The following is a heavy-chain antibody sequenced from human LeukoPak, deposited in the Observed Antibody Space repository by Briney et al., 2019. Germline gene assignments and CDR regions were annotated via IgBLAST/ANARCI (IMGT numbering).Heavy chain of an antibody. D-gene: IGHD3-10*01. CDR1: GYIFTGYY. Sequence: GASVKVSFKASGYIFTGYYMHWVRQAPGQGLEWMGWISAYNGNTNYAQKLQGRVTMTTDTSTSTAYMELRSLRSDDTAVYYCAVWFGDHYFDYWGQGTLVTVSS. CDR2: ISAYNGNT. V-gene: IGHV1-18*04. J-gene: IGHJ4*02. CDR3: AVWFGDHYFDY.